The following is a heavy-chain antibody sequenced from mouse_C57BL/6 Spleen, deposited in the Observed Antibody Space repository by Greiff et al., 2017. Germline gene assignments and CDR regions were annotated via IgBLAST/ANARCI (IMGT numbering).Heavy chain of an antibody. J-gene: IGHJ3*01. CDR1: GFTFSSYA. CDR3: TRADLKGFAY. CDR2: ISGGGGYI. V-gene: IGHV5-9-1*02. Sequence: EVQGVESGEGLVKPGGSLKLSCAASGFTFSSYAMSWVRQTPEKRLEWVASISGGGGYIYYADTVKGRFTISRDNARHTLYLQMSSLKSEDTAMYYCTRADLKGFAYWGQGTLVTVSA.